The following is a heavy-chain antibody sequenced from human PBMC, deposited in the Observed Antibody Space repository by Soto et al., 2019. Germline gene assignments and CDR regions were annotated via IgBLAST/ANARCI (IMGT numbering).Heavy chain of an antibody. V-gene: IGHV3-13*01. Sequence: SGFTFSSYDMHWVRQATGKGLEWVSAIGTAGDTYYSGSVKGRFTVSRENVKNSLYLQMNSLRAGDTAVYYCARGGDCSKTSCYWARLYYGLDVWGQGTTVTVSS. CDR3: ARGGDCSKTSCYWARLYYGLDV. J-gene: IGHJ6*02. CDR2: IGTAGDT. CDR1: GFTFSSYD. D-gene: IGHD2-2*01.